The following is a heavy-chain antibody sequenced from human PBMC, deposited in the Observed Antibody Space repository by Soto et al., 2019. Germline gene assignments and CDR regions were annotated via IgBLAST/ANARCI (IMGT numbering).Heavy chain of an antibody. Sequence: VQLVESGGGLVQPGGSLRLSCAASGSTFSDHYMDWVRQAPGKGLEWVGRSGNRANSDTTEYGSSVKGRFTISRDDSKNSMYLKMNSLKTEDTAVYYCTRGYSGIDIYAFDISGQGTLVTVSA. V-gene: IGHV3-72*01. CDR3: TRGYSGIDIYAFDI. J-gene: IGHJ3*02. CDR2: SGNRANSDTT. D-gene: IGHD1-26*01. CDR1: GSTFSDHY.